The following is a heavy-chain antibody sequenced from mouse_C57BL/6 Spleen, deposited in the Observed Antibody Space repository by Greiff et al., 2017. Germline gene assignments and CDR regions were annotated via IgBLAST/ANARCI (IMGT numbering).Heavy chain of an antibody. Sequence: EVKLQESGGGLVQPGGSMKLSCVASGFTFSNYWMNWVRQSPVKGLEWVSQIRLKSDNYATHYAESVKGRFTISRDDSKSSVYLQMNNLRAEDTGIYYCTGEADYWGQGTTLTVSS. CDR1: GFTFSNYW. V-gene: IGHV6-3*01. CDR2: IRLKSDNYAT. CDR3: TGEADY. J-gene: IGHJ2*01.